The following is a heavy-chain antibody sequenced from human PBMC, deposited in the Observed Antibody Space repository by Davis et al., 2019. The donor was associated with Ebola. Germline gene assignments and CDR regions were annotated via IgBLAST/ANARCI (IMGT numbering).Heavy chain of an antibody. J-gene: IGHJ3*02. V-gene: IGHV3-21*04. Sequence: GGSLRLSCAASGFTFSSYSMNWVRQAPGKGLEWVSSISTSSSYIYYADSVKGRFTISRDNAKNSLYLQMNSLRAEDTAVYYCARPGTGTNVGHDAFDIWGQGTMVTVSS. D-gene: IGHD1/OR15-1a*01. CDR3: ARPGTGTNVGHDAFDI. CDR1: GFTFSSYS. CDR2: ISTSSSYI.